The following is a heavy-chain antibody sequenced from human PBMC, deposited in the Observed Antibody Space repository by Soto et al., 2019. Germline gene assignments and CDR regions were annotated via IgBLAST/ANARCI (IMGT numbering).Heavy chain of an antibody. J-gene: IGHJ4*02. CDR2: INASNGNT. CDR3: ALEIKGTRFDS. D-gene: IGHD3-3*01. V-gene: IGHV1-18*01. CDR1: GYSFTNYG. Sequence: QVQLVQSGPEVKRPGASVKVSCKASGYSFTNYGLSWLRQAPVQGLEWMGWINASNGNTVYAQKLQGRVTMTTDTSTSTGYMELRSLRSDHTAIYYCALEIKGTRFDSWGQGNLVTVSS.